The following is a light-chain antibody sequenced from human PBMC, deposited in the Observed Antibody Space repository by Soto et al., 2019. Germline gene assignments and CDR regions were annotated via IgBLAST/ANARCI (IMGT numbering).Light chain of an antibody. CDR3: AAWDDSLNGFYV. CDR1: SSNIGSNT. CDR2: NDS. J-gene: IGLJ1*01. Sequence: QSVLIQPPSASGTPGQRVTISCSGSSSNIGSNTVNWFQQVPGMAPRLLIYNDSQRPSGVPDRFSGSRSGTSASLAISGLQSDDEADFYCAAWDDSLNGFYVFGTGTKLTVL. V-gene: IGLV1-44*01.